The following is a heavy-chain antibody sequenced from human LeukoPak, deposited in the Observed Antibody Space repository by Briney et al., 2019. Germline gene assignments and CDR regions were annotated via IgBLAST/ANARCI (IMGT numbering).Heavy chain of an antibody. CDR3: ARHTGIAARPGYWYFDL. D-gene: IGHD6-6*01. Sequence: SETLSLTCTVSGGSISSSSYYWGWIRQPPGKGLEWIGSIYYSGSTYHNPSLKSRVTISVDTSKNQFSLKLSSVTAADTAVYYCARHTGIAARPGYWYFDLWGRGTLVTVSS. V-gene: IGHV4-39*01. J-gene: IGHJ2*01. CDR1: GGSISSSSYY. CDR2: IYYSGST.